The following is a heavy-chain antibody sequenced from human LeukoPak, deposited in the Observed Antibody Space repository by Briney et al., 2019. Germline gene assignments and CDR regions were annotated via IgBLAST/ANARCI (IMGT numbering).Heavy chain of an antibody. J-gene: IGHJ4*02. CDR2: ISWNSGSI. CDR3: AKARQESNYYFDF. V-gene: IGHV3-9*01. D-gene: IGHD1-7*01. CDR1: GFTFDDYA. Sequence: PGRSLRLSCAASGFTFDDYAMHWVRQAPGKGLEWVSGISWNSGSIGYADSVKGRFTISRDNSKNSLYLQMNSLRTEDTAFYYCAKARQESNYYFDFWGQGTLVTVSS.